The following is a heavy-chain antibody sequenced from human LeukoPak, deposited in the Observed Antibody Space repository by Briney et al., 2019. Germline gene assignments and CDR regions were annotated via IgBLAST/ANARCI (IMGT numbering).Heavy chain of an antibody. CDR2: IKQDGSEK. CDR3: ARDRSSRGWNYYYYYGMDV. V-gene: IGHV3-7*01. CDR1: GFTFSSYW. Sequence: PGGSLRLSCAASGFTFSSYWMSWVRQAPGKGLEWVANIKQDGSEKYYVDSVKGRFTISRDNAKNSLYLQMNSLRAEDTAVYYCARDRSSRGWNYYYYYGMDVWGQGTTVTVSS. J-gene: IGHJ6*02. D-gene: IGHD6-6*01.